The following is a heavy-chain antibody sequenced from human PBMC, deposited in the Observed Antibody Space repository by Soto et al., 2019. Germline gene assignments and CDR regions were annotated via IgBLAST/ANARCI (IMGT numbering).Heavy chain of an antibody. CDR3: AKMSSENYYDPVFS. J-gene: IGHJ4*02. CDR1: GFTFSDYY. V-gene: IGHV3-11*01. D-gene: IGHD3-22*01. Sequence: QVQLVESGGGLVKTSGSLRIACAASGFTFSDYYMSWVRQAPGKGLEWVSYISSSGNTIYYADSVKGRFTISRDNAKNSVYLQMNSLRAEDTALYFCAKMSSENYYDPVFSWGQRTLVTVSS. CDR2: ISSSGNTI.